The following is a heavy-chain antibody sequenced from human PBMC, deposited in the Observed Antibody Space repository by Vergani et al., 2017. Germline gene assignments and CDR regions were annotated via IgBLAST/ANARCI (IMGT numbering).Heavy chain of an antibody. J-gene: IGHJ5*02. CDR1: GYIFKNYY. CDR2: LNPTTGHT. V-gene: IGHV1-46*02. Sequence: VQLVQSGAEVRKPGASVTVSRTASGYIFKNYYIHWLRQAPGQAFEWMGILNPTTGHTTSAQKFMGRVDMTRDPSTDTSTRTVQMTLSSLRSEDTAVYYCARSIGYCAGATCRAYYFDHWGQGTRVTVSS. D-gene: IGHD2-21*01. CDR3: ARSIGYCAGATCRAYYFDH.